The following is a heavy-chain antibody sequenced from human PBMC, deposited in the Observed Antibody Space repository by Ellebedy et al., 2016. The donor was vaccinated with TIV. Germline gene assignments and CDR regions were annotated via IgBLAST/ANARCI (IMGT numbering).Heavy chain of an antibody. CDR3: ARVPLVYQAFDI. CDR2: IYHSGST. V-gene: IGHV4-30-2*01. D-gene: IGHD2-2*01. Sequence: SETLSLXCTVSGGSISSGDYYWSWIRQPPGKGLEWIGYIYHSGSTYYNPSLKSRVTISVDRSKNQFSLKLSSVTAADTAVYYCARVPLVYQAFDIWGQGTMVTVSS. J-gene: IGHJ3*02. CDR1: GGSISSGDYY.